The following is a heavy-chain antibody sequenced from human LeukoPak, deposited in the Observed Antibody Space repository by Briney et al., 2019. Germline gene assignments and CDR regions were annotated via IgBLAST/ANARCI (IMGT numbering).Heavy chain of an antibody. CDR3: TTGDCSSTSCYTGGDAFDI. CDR1: GFTFSNAW. CDR2: IKSKTDGGTT. J-gene: IGHJ3*02. Sequence: GGSLRLSCAASGFTFSNAWMSWVRQAPGKGLEWVGRIKSKTDGGTTDYAAPVKGRFTISRDDSKNTLYLQMNSLKTEDTAVYYCTTGDCSSTSCYTGGDAFDIWGQGTMVTVSS. V-gene: IGHV3-15*01. D-gene: IGHD2-2*02.